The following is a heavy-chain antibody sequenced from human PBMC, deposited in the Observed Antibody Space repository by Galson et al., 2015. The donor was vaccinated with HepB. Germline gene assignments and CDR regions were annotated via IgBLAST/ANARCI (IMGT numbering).Heavy chain of an antibody. CDR1: GCTFSKYA. CDR2: IVPTFGIA. J-gene: IGHJ6*02. CDR3: ARDRVGGYGGNLQFYYYGMDV. D-gene: IGHD4-23*01. Sequence: SVKVSCTAAGCTFSKYAFSWVRQAPGQGLEWMGGIVPTFGIAIYAQKFQGSVTITADEPTRTVHMELSSLRSDDTAVYYCARDRVGGYGGNLQFYYYGMDVWGRGTTVTVSS. V-gene: IGHV1-69*13.